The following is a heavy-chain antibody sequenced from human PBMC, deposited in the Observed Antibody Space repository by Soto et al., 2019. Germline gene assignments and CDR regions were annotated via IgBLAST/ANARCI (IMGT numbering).Heavy chain of an antibody. D-gene: IGHD6-19*01. CDR2: IYYSGST. V-gene: IGHV4-61*01. Sequence: SETLSLTCTVSGDSIRSGNHYWSWIRQPPGKGLEWIGYIYYSGSTYYNPSLKSRVTISVDTSKNQFSLKLSSVTAADTAVYYCARVKVAGTFDYYYYGMDVWGQGTTVTVSS. J-gene: IGHJ6*02. CDR1: GDSIRSGNHY. CDR3: ARVKVAGTFDYYYYGMDV.